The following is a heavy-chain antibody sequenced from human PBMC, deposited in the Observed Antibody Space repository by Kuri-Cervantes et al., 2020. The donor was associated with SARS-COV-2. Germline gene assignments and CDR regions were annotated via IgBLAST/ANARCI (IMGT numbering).Heavy chain of an antibody. CDR3: AREAVVPDYYDSSGYSGPPYYMDV. Sequence: GESLKISCAASGFTFSSYWMSWVRQAPGKGLEWVANIKQDGSEKYYVDSVKGRFTISRDNAKNSLYLQMNSLRAEDTAVYYCAREAVVPDYYDSSGYSGPPYYMDVWGKGTTVTVSS. J-gene: IGHJ6*03. CDR1: GFTFSSYW. V-gene: IGHV3-7*01. CDR2: IKQDGSEK. D-gene: IGHD3-22*01.